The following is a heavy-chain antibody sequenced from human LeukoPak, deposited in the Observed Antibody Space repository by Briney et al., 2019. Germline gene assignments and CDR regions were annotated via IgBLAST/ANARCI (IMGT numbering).Heavy chain of an antibody. CDR1: GFTFSRNG. Sequence: PGGSLRLSCAASGFTFSRNGMHWVRQAPGKGLEWVAVISYDGTNKYYADSVKGRFTISRDNSKNTLYLQMNSLRAQDTAVYYCAKGEGYGDYHFSYWGQGTLVTVSS. D-gene: IGHD4-17*01. CDR3: AKGEGYGDYHFSY. J-gene: IGHJ4*02. CDR2: ISYDGTNK. V-gene: IGHV3-30*18.